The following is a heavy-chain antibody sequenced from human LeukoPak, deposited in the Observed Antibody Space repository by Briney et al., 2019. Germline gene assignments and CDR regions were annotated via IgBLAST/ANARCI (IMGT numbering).Heavy chain of an antibody. CDR3: ARDQPIAVAGPGFDY. V-gene: IGHV3-23*01. Sequence: GGSLRLSCAASGFTFSSYAMSWVRQAPGKGLEWVSAISGSGGSTYYADSVKGRFTISRDNSKNTLYLQMNSLRAEDTAVYYCARDQPIAVAGPGFDYWGQGTLVTVSS. CDR1: GFTFSSYA. J-gene: IGHJ4*02. CDR2: ISGSGGST. D-gene: IGHD6-19*01.